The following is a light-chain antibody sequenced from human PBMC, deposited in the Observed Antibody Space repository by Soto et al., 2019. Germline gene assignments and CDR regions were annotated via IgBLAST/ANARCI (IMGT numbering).Light chain of an antibody. Sequence: DIQMTQSPSTLSASVGDRVTITCRASQSISFWLAWYQQKPGRAPKLLIYKASSLESGVPSRFSGSGSGTEFTLTISSLQPDDFATYYCQQYNDYPWTFGQGTKVEIE. J-gene: IGKJ1*01. CDR3: QQYNDYPWT. V-gene: IGKV1-5*03. CDR1: QSISFW. CDR2: KAS.